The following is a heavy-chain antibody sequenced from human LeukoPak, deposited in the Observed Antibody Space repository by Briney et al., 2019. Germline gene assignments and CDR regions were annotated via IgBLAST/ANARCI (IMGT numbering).Heavy chain of an antibody. CDR2: IIPIFGTA. CDR3: ATIPH. Sequence: EASVQVTCQASRCTLSNYAIRWVRQAPGQGLAWMGGIIPIFGTANYAQKFQSRVTITAVKSTSTAYMELSSLRSEDTAVYYCATIPHWGQGTLVTVSS. CDR1: RCTLSNYA. D-gene: IGHD2-2*02. J-gene: IGHJ4*02. V-gene: IGHV1-69*06.